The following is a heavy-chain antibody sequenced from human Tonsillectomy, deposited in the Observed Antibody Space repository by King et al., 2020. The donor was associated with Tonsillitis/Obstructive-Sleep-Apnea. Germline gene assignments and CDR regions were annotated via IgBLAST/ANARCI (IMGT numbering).Heavy chain of an antibody. CDR3: ARGDDYDNYLDY. J-gene: IGHJ4*02. CDR1: GGSISSGGYY. Sequence: QLQESGPGLVKPSHTLSLTCTVSGGSISSGGYYWSWIRQHQGKGLEWIGYIYYSGTTYYNPSLKSRVTISLDTSKNQFSLKLSSVTAADTAFYYFARGDDYDNYLDYWGQGTLVTVSS. D-gene: IGHD4-17*01. CDR2: IYYSGTT. V-gene: IGHV4-31*03.